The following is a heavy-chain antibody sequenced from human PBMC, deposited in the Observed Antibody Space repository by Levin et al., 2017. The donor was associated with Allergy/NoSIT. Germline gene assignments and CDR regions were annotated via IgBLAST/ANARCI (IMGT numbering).Heavy chain of an antibody. CDR1: GFSFATFA. D-gene: IGHD3-16*02. J-gene: IGHJ4*02. Sequence: QPGESLKISCAASGFSFATFAMSWVRQAPGKGLEWVSTLSSGGTTYYADSIKGRSTVSRDNSKDTLYLQLNSLRAEDTAVYYCAKLLRLGEFSYWGQGTLVTVSS. V-gene: IGHV3-23*01. CDR3: AKLLRLGEFSY. CDR2: LSSGGTT.